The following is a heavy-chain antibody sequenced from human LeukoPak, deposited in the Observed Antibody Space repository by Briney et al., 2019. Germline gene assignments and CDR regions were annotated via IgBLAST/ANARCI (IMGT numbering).Heavy chain of an antibody. J-gene: IGHJ4*02. CDR2: ISYDGSNK. V-gene: IGHV3-30-3*01. Sequence: GGSLRLSCAASGFTFSSYAMHWVRQAPGKGLEWVAVISYDGSNKYYADSVKGRFTISRDNSKNTLYLQMNSLRAEDTAVYYCARAMGGSYPYYFDYWGQGTLVTVSS. CDR3: ARAMGGSYPYYFDY. D-gene: IGHD1-26*01. CDR1: GFTFSSYA.